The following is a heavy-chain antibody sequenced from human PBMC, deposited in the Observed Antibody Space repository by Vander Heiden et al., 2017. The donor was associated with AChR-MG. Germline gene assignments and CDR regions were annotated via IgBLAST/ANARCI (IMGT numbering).Heavy chain of an antibody. D-gene: IGHD7-27*01. CDR3: ARDLWKLGLGDRLDY. V-gene: IGHV3-30-3*01. CDR1: GFTFSSYA. Sequence: QVQLVESGGGVVQPGRSLRLSCAASGFTFSSYAMHWVRQAPGKGLEWVAVISYDGSNKYYADSVKGRFTISRDNSKNTLYLQMNSLRAEDTAVYYCARDLWKLGLGDRLDYWGQGTLVTVSS. CDR2: ISYDGSNK. J-gene: IGHJ4*02.